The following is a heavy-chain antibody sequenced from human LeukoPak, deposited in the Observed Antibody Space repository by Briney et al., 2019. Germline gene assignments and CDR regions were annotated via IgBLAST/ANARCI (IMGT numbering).Heavy chain of an antibody. CDR1: GFTVSSNY. CDR2: IYSGGST. CDR3: ARDPGEAKIDY. D-gene: IGHD4-17*01. J-gene: IGHJ4*02. V-gene: IGHV3-53*01. Sequence: GGSLRLSCAASGFTVSSNYMSWVRQAPGKGLEWVSVIYSGGSTYYADSVKGRFTISRDNSKNTLYLQMNSLRADDTAVYYCARDPGEAKIDYWGQGTLVTVSS.